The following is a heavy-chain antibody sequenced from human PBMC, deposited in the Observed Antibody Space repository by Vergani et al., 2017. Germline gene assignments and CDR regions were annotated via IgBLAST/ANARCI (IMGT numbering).Heavy chain of an antibody. Sequence: EVQLVESGGGLVQPGGSLRLSCAASGFTFSSYSMNWVRQTPGKGLEWVASISRSSDYISYADSVKGRFTISRDNAEISLYLQLNSLRDEDTAVYYCARGDQSYDDFRSGLPTYFMDVWGKGTTVTVSS. J-gene: IGHJ6*03. CDR3: ARGDQSYDDFRSGLPTYFMDV. CDR2: ISRSSDYI. D-gene: IGHD3-3*01. V-gene: IGHV3-21*01. CDR1: GFTFSSYS.